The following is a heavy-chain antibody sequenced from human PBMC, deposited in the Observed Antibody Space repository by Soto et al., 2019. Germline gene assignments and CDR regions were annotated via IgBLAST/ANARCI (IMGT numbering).Heavy chain of an antibody. Sequence: QVQLQESGPGLVKPSGTLSLTCAVSSGSISSSNWWSWVRQPPGQGLEWIGEIYHSGSTNYNPSLKSRFTISVDKSKNQFSLKLSSVTAADTAVYYCARVPNWANYFDYWGQGTLVTVSS. CDR1: SGSISSSNW. CDR3: ARVPNWANYFDY. D-gene: IGHD7-27*01. V-gene: IGHV4-4*02. J-gene: IGHJ4*02. CDR2: IYHSGST.